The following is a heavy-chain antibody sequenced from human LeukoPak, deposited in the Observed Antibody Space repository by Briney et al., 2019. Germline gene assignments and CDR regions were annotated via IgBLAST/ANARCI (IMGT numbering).Heavy chain of an antibody. CDR2: INWNGGST. Sequence: GGSLRLSCAASGFTFDDYGMSWVRQAPGKGLEWVSGINWNGGSTGYADSVKGRFTISRDNAKNSLYLQMNSLRAEDTAVYYCARATDYGDYYYYMDVWGKGTTVTVSS. V-gene: IGHV3-20*04. D-gene: IGHD4-17*01. J-gene: IGHJ6*03. CDR1: GFTFDDYG. CDR3: ARATDYGDYYYYMDV.